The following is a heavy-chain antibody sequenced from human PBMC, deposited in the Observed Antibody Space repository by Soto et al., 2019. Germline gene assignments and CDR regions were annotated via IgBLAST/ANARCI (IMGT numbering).Heavy chain of an antibody. CDR3: ATDGILSNYDLDV. Sequence: QVQLVQAGAEVKKPGASVKVSCKASGYTFTSHYMNWVRQAPGQGLAWMGIISPIAGSTNYAQKFQGRVIMTRDTSTSTVYMEMFSLRSEDTAVYYCATDGILSNYDLDVWGRGTTVTVSS. CDR2: ISPIAGST. D-gene: IGHD1-7*01. CDR1: GYTFTSHY. V-gene: IGHV1-46*01. J-gene: IGHJ6*02.